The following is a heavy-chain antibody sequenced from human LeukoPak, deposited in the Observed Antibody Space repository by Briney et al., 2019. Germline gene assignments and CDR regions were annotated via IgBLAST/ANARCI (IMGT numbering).Heavy chain of an antibody. D-gene: IGHD5-24*01. CDR3: ARDDPDGYNFDY. V-gene: IGHV1-18*01. CDR1: GYTFTSYG. Sequence: ASVKVSCKASGYTFTSYGISWVRQAPGQGLEWMGWISAYNGNTNYAQKLQGRVTMTRDTSISTAYMELSRLRSDDTAVYYCARDDPDGYNFDYWGQGTLVTVSS. CDR2: ISAYNGNT. J-gene: IGHJ4*02.